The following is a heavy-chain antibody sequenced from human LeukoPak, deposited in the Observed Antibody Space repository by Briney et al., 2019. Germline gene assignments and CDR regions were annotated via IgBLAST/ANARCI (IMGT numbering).Heavy chain of an antibody. CDR1: GGPLTGHY. D-gene: IGHD3-3*01. J-gene: IGHJ4*02. Sequence: SGTLSLTCSVSGGPLTGHYWTWIRQSPGQGLTWIGEINHSGSLLYNPSLKSRVTISIDTSKKQFSLKLTSVTAADTAVYWCARGQNRVWSQFYFNSWGQGTPVIVSS. CDR2: INHSGSL. V-gene: IGHV4-34*01. CDR3: ARGQNRVWSQFYFNS.